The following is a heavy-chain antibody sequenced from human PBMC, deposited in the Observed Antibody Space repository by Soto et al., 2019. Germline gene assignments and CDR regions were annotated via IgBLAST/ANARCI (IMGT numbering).Heavy chain of an antibody. CDR1: GGYISSYY. D-gene: IGHD2-2*01. J-gene: IGHJ4*02. CDR3: ARAFGSTMPSLF. CDR2: IYYSGST. V-gene: IGHV4-59*01. Sequence: KASETLSLTCTVSGGYISSYYWTWIRQPPGKGLEWIGYIYYSGSTNYSPSLKSRVTMSIDTSKNQFSLKLSSVTAADTAVYYCARAFGSTMPSLFWGQGTLVTVSS.